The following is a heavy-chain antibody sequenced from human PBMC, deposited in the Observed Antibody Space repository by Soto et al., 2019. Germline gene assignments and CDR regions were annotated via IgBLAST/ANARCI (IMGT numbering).Heavy chain of an antibody. V-gene: IGHV1-69*13. Sequence: ASVKVSCKASGGTFSSYAISWVRQAPGQGLEWMGGIIPIFGTANYAQKFQGRVTITADESTSTAYMELSSLRSEDTAVYYCARELPDPIAAAGTPDYYYYYYGMDVWGQGTTVTVSS. CDR1: GGTFSSYA. D-gene: IGHD6-13*01. CDR3: ARELPDPIAAAGTPDYYYYYYGMDV. CDR2: IIPIFGTA. J-gene: IGHJ6*02.